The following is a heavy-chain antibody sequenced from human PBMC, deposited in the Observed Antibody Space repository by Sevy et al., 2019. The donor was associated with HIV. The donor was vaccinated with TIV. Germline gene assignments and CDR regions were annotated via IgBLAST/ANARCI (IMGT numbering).Heavy chain of an antibody. CDR2: IYYSGST. V-gene: IGHV4-39*01. D-gene: IGHD5-18*01. CDR1: GGSISSSSYY. Sequence: SETLSLTCTVSGGSISSSSYYWGWIRQPPGKGLEWIGSIYYSGSTYYNPSLKSRVTISVDTSKNQSSLKLSSVTAADTAVYYCARGGYSYGFFYGMDVWGQGTTVTVSS. J-gene: IGHJ6*02. CDR3: ARGGYSYGFFYGMDV.